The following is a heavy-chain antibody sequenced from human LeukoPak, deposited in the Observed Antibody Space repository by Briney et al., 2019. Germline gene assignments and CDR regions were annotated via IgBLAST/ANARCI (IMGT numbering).Heavy chain of an antibody. CDR3: AKPIGTSNTLDY. V-gene: IGHV3-30*18. CDR2: ISHDGSNK. D-gene: IGHD1-14*01. Sequence: GRSLRLSCGASGFTFSSYGMHWVRQAPGKGLEWVAFISHDGSNKYYADSVKGRFTISRDNSKNTLYLQMNTLRAEDTAVFYRAKPIGTSNTLDYWGRGTLVTVSS. J-gene: IGHJ4*02. CDR1: GFTFSSYG.